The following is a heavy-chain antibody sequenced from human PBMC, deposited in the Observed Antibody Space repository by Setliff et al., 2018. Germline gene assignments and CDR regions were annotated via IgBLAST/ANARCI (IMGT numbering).Heavy chain of an antibody. V-gene: IGHV4-34*08. CDR3: GRTMTYYYLCMDV. CDR1: GGTFSDYY. Sequence: SETLSLTCAASGGTFSDYYWTWIRQPPGKGLEWIGEINHSGSTNYNPSLKSRLTMSIDKSKNQVSLELSSVTTADTAVYYCGRTMTYYYLCMDVWGNGTTVTVSS. J-gene: IGHJ6*03. CDR2: INHSGST.